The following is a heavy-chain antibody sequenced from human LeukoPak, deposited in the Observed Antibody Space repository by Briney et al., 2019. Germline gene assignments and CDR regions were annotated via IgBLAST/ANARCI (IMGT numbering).Heavy chain of an antibody. D-gene: IGHD1/OR15-1a*01. Sequence: GESLKISCKTSGYNFTTFWIGWVRQMPGKGLEWMGIIYPGDPDTRYSPSFQGQVTISADKSINTAYLHWNSLKASDTAMYYCATSESQTKFDYWGQGTLVTVSS. V-gene: IGHV5-51*01. CDR3: ATSESQTKFDY. CDR2: IYPGDPDT. J-gene: IGHJ4*02. CDR1: GYNFTTFW.